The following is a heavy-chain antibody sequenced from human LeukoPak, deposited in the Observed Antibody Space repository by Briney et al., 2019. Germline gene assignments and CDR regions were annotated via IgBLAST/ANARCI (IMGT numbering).Heavy chain of an antibody. D-gene: IGHD6-19*01. V-gene: IGHV3-48*03. Sequence: GGSLRLSCAASGITFSSYEMNWVRQAPGKGPEWVSYISSSSSTIYYGDSVKGRFTISRDNAENSVYLQMNGLRAEDTAVYFCARNGASSGRPYHLDYWGQGTLVTVSS. CDR1: GITFSSYE. J-gene: IGHJ4*02. CDR2: ISSSSSTI. CDR3: ARNGASSGRPYHLDY.